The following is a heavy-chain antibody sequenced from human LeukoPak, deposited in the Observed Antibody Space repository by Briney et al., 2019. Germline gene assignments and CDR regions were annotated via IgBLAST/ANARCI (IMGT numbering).Heavy chain of an antibody. CDR3: AKIVVRGVMVFDY. Sequence: GGSLRLSCAASGFTFSSYAMSWVRQAPGKGLEWVSAISGSGGSTYYADTVKGRFTISRDNSKNTLYLQMTSLRDEDTAVYYCAKIVVRGVMVFDYWGQGTLVTVSS. D-gene: IGHD3-10*01. J-gene: IGHJ4*02. CDR1: GFTFSSYA. V-gene: IGHV3-23*01. CDR2: ISGSGGST.